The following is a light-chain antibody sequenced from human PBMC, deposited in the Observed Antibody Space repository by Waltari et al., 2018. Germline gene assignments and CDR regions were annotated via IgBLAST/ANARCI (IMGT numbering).Light chain of an antibody. V-gene: IGKV1-5*03. J-gene: IGKJ2*01. CDR1: QSISTW. CDR2: KAS. Sequence: DIQMTQSPSTLSASVGDSITIPCRASQSISTWLAWYQQKPGKAPKLLIYKASNLESGVPSRFSGSGSGTEFTLTISSLQPDDFATYYCQQYNSYHTFGQGTKLEIK. CDR3: QQYNSYHT.